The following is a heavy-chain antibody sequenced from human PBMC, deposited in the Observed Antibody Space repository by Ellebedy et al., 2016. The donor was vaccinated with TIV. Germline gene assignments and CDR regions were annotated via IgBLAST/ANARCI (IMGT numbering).Heavy chain of an antibody. CDR3: ARAVGTSGTGAPY. Sequence: GESLKISCVASGFTFSHFGMHWVRQAPGKGLEWVALIWDDGSSEYYGDSVKGRFTISRDNSKNTLHLQMNSLRVEDTAVYYCARAVGTSGTGAPYWGQGTLVSVSS. J-gene: IGHJ4*02. V-gene: IGHV3-33*01. CDR2: IWDDGSSE. D-gene: IGHD6-13*01. CDR1: GFTFSHFG.